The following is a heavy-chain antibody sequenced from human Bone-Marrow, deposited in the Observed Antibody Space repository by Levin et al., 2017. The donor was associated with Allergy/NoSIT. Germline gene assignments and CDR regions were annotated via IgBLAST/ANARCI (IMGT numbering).Heavy chain of an antibody. D-gene: IGHD3-22*01. CDR2: ISSSSSTI. V-gene: IGHV3-48*01. CDR3: ARDLEIVDFSYWFDP. J-gene: IGHJ5*02. CDR1: GFTFSSYS. Sequence: GGSLRLSCAASGFTFSSYSMNWVRQAPGKGLEWVSYISSSSSTIYYADSVKGRFTISRDNAKNSLYLQMNSLRAEDTAVYYCARDLEIVDFSYWFDPWGQGTLVTVSS.